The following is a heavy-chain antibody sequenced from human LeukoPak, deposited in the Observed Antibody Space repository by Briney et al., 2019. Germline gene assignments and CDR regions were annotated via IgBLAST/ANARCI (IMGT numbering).Heavy chain of an antibody. Sequence: GGSLRLSCAASGFTFSNAWMSWVRQAPGKGLEWVGHIKSKTDGGTTDYAAPVKGRFTISRDDSKNTLFLQMNSLKTEDTAVYYCTLPWGSGSYYDYWGQGTLVTVSS. D-gene: IGHD3-10*01. CDR1: GFTFSNAW. CDR3: TLPWGSGSYYDY. CDR2: IKSKTDGGTT. J-gene: IGHJ4*02. V-gene: IGHV3-15*01.